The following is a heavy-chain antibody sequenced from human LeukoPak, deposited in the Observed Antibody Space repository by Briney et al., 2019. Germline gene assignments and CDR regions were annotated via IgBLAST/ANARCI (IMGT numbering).Heavy chain of an antibody. J-gene: IGHJ4*02. V-gene: IGHV3-7*01. CDR3: ARDSDFWSGYDY. Sequence: PGGSLRLSCAGSGFTFSSYWMSWVRQAPGKGLEWVANIKQEGSEKYYVDSVKGRFTISRDNAKNSLYLQMNSLRAEDTAVYYCARDSDFWSGYDYWGQGTLVTVSS. CDR1: GFTFSSYW. CDR2: IKQEGSEK. D-gene: IGHD3-3*01.